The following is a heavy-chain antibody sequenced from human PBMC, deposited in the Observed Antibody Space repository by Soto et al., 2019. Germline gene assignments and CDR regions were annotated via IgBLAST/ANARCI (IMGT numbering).Heavy chain of an antibody. V-gene: IGHV3-33*01. J-gene: IGHJ6*02. D-gene: IGHD6-13*01. CDR2: IWYDGSNK. CDR1: GFTFSSYG. CDR3: ARGPIAAACTRRSHYYYGMDV. Sequence: QVQLVESGGGVVQPGRSLRLSCAASGFTFSSYGMHWVRQAPGKGLEWVAVIWYDGSNKYYADSVKGRFTISRDNSKNTLYLQMNSLRAEDTAVYYCARGPIAAACTRRSHYYYGMDVWGQGTTVTVSS.